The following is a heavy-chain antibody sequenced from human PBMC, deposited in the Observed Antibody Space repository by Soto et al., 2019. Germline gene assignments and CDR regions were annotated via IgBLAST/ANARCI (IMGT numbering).Heavy chain of an antibody. CDR1: GGTFSSYA. CDR3: ARVTSMVRRVIDNWFDP. D-gene: IGHD3-10*01. CDR2: IIPMYGPA. V-gene: IGHV1-69*01. J-gene: IGHJ5*02. Sequence: QVPLVQSGAEVKKPGSSVTVSCKASGGTFSSYAIHWVRQAPGQGLEWMGGIIPMYGPAKYAQRFQGRVTITADESTTPVYMELTSLTSQDTAVYYCARVTSMVRRVIDNWFDPWGHGTLVTVSS.